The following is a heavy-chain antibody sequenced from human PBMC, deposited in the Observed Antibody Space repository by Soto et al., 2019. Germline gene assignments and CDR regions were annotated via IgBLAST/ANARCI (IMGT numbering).Heavy chain of an antibody. V-gene: IGHV1-46*01. J-gene: IGHJ4*02. D-gene: IGHD4-17*01. CDR3: AREAPYGDLTMGY. CDR1: GYTFTSYY. Sequence: ASVKVSCKASGYTFTSYYMHWVRQAPGQGLEWMGIINPSGGSTSYAQKFQGRVTMATDTSTSTAYMELRSLRSDDTAVYYCAREAPYGDLTMGYWGQGTLVTVSS. CDR2: INPSGGST.